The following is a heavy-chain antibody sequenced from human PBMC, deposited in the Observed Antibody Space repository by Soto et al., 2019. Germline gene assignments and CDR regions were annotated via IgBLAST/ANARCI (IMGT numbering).Heavy chain of an antibody. CDR3: ARSPRLRYFDKNQNWFDP. CDR2: ISSSSSYI. J-gene: IGHJ5*02. CDR1: GFTFSSYS. V-gene: IGHV3-21*01. D-gene: IGHD3-9*01. Sequence: EVQLVESGGGLVKPGGSLRLSCAASGFTFSSYSMNWVRQAPGKGLEWVSSISSSSSYIYYADSVKGRFTISRDNAKNSLYLQMNSLRAEDTAVYYCARSPRLRYFDKNQNWFDPWGQGTLVTVSS.